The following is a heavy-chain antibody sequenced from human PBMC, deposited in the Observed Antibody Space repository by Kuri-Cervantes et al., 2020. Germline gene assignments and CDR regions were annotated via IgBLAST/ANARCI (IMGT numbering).Heavy chain of an antibody. CDR1: GFNFRDYF. Sequence: GESLKISCAASGFNFRDYFMSWIRQAPGKGLEWISYISSSESTMFYADSVKGRFTISRDNAKNSLYLQMNSLRAEDTAVYYCAGEGDIAVAGTFYWGQGTLVTVSS. V-gene: IGHV3-11*04. J-gene: IGHJ4*02. D-gene: IGHD6-19*01. CDR3: AGEGDIAVAGTFY. CDR2: ISSSESTM.